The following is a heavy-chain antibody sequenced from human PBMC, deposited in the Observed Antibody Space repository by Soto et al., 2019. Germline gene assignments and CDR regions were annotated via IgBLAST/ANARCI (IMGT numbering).Heavy chain of an antibody. V-gene: IGHV4-31*03. Sequence: QVRLEESGPGLVKPSETLSLICSVSGGSVNNADYFWSWIRHHPENGLEWIGYIYYSGSTRHNPSFKTRATLSIDTSKNQFSLRLNSVTVADTAVYFCARDADYGGSRGGMDVWGRGTTVTVSS. CDR2: IYYSGST. CDR1: GGSVNNADYF. CDR3: ARDADYGGSRGGMDV. J-gene: IGHJ6*02. D-gene: IGHD4-17*01.